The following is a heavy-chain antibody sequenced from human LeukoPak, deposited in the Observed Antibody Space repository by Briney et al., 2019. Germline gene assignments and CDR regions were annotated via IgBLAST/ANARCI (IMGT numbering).Heavy chain of an antibody. V-gene: IGHV7-4-1*02. CDR3: ARDIISSWPGGANYYYMDV. Sequence: ASVKVSCKASGYTFTSYAMNWVRQAPGQGLEWMGWINTNTGNPTYAQGFTGRFVFSLDTSVSTAYLQISSLKAEDTAVYYCARDIISSWPGGANYYYMDVWGKGTTVTVSS. D-gene: IGHD6-13*01. CDR2: INTNTGNP. J-gene: IGHJ6*03. CDR1: GYTFTSYA.